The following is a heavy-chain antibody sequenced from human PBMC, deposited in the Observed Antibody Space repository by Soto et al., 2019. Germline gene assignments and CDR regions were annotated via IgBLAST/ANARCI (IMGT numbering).Heavy chain of an antibody. CDR2: IDHNGHT. Sequence: QVQLQQWGAGLLKPSETLSLTCAVYGGSFSGYCWSWIRQPPGKGLEWIGEIDHNGHTNYNPSLKRRVTISVDKSKNQFSLRLSSMTAADTAIYYCAPYGSGIYYISRDQYWGQGTLVTVSS. J-gene: IGHJ4*02. D-gene: IGHD3-10*01. V-gene: IGHV4-34*01. CDR1: GGSFSGYC. CDR3: APYGSGIYYISRDQY.